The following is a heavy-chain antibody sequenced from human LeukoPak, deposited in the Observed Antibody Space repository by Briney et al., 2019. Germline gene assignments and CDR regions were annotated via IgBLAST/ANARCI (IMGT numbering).Heavy chain of an antibody. CDR3: ARDYYDSSGSLPFDY. V-gene: IGHV1-18*01. CDR1: GYTFTSYG. J-gene: IGHJ4*02. Sequence: ASGKVSCKASGYTFTSYGFSWVRQAPGQGLEWRGWISSYNGNTKYAHKLQGRVTMTTDTSTSTDYLELRSLRYDDTAVYSCARDYYDSSGSLPFDYWGQGSPVTVS. CDR2: ISSYNGNT. D-gene: IGHD3-22*01.